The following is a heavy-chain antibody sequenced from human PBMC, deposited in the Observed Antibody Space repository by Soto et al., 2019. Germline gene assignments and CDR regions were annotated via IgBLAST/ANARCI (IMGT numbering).Heavy chain of an antibody. V-gene: IGHV1-18*04. J-gene: IGHJ2*01. D-gene: IGHD3-22*01. CDR2: ISAYNGNT. CDR1: GYTFTSYG. CDR3: ARPDYDSSGYYYGWYFDL. Sequence: QVQLVQSGAEVKKPGASVKVSCKASGYTFTSYGISWVRQAPGQGLECMGWISAYNGNTNYAQKVQGRVTMTTDTYTSTAYMEVRSLRSDDTAVYCCARPDYDSSGYYYGWYFDLWGRGTLVTVSS.